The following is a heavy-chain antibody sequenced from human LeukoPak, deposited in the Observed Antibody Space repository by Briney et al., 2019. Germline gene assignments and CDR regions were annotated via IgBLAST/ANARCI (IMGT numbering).Heavy chain of an antibody. D-gene: IGHD2-2*01. Sequence: GASVKVSFKASGYTFTSYYMHWVRQAPGQGLEWMGWINANRGGTNYAQRFQGRVTMTRDTSITTAYMELSRLKSDDTAVYYCARRYCSSTSCYYFDYWGQGTLVTVSS. J-gene: IGHJ4*02. CDR2: INANRGGT. CDR1: GYTFTSYY. CDR3: ARRYCSSTSCYYFDY. V-gene: IGHV1-2*02.